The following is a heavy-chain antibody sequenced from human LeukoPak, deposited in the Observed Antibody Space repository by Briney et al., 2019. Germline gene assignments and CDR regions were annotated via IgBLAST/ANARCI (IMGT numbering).Heavy chain of an antibody. D-gene: IGHD3-9*01. V-gene: IGHV3-21*01. J-gene: IGHJ4*02. CDR3: ARDGNILTGYYADY. Sequence: PGGSLRLSCAASGFTFSSYSMNWVRQAPGKGLKWVSSISSSSSYIYYADSVKGRFTISRDNAKNSLYLQMNSLRAEDTAVYYCARDGNILTGYYADYWGQGTLVTVSS. CDR2: ISSSSSYI. CDR1: GFTFSSYS.